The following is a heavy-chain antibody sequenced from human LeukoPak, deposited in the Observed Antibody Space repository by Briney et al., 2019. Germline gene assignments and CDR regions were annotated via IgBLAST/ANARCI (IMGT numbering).Heavy chain of an antibody. Sequence: SETLSLTCAVSGGSISSFNWWSWVRQSPGKGLQWIGEIHQSGSINYNPSLKSRVIISVDKSKTQFSLKLKSVTAADTAVYYCARAKLGSSGSIDSWGQGTLVIVSS. D-gene: IGHD3-22*01. CDR2: IHQSGSI. J-gene: IGHJ4*02. V-gene: IGHV4-4*02. CDR1: GGSISSFNW. CDR3: ARAKLGSSGSIDS.